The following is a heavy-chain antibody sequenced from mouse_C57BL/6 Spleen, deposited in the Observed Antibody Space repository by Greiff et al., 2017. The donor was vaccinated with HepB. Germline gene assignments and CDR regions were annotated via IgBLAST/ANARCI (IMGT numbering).Heavy chain of an antibody. D-gene: IGHD1-1*01. V-gene: IGHV1-18*01. J-gene: IGHJ4*01. CDR2: INPNNGGT. CDR3: ARYGYYYGSSYKAMDY. CDR1: GYTFTDYN. Sequence: VQLQQSGPELVKPGASVKIPCKASGYTFTDYNMDWVKQSHGKSLEWIGDINPNNGGTIYNQKFKGKATLTVDKSSSTAYMELRSLTSEDTAVYYCARYGYYYGSSYKAMDYWGQGTSVTVSS.